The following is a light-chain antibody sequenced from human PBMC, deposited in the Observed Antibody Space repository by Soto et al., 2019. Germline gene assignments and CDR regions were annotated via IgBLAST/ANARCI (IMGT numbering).Light chain of an antibody. Sequence: QSALTQPRSVSGSPGQSVTISCTGTSSDVGGYNYVSWYQQHPGKAPKLIISDVSKRPSGVPDRFAGSKSGNTSSLTISGLQAEDEADYYWCSYAGSYTWVFGGGTKLTVL. CDR1: SSDVGGYNY. V-gene: IGLV2-11*01. CDR2: DVS. CDR3: CSYAGSYTWV. J-gene: IGLJ3*02.